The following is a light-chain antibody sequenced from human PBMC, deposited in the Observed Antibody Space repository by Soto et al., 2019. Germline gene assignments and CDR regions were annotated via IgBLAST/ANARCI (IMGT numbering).Light chain of an antibody. CDR3: ASYTTTYTRV. CDR2: DVN. Sequence: QSALTQPASVSGSPGQSITISCTGSSSDVGGYDFVSWYQHHPGKAPKLIIYDVNNRPSGLSNRFSGSKSGNTASLTISGLQTEDEGDYYCASYTTTYTRVFGSGTKVTV. V-gene: IGLV2-14*01. CDR1: SSDVGGYDF. J-gene: IGLJ1*01.